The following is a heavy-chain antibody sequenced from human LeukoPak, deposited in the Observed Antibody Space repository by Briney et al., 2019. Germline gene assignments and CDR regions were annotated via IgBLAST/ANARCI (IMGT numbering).Heavy chain of an antibody. CDR1: GGSFSGYY. D-gene: IGHD2-15*01. V-gene: IGHV4-34*01. CDR3: ARGLCSGGSCYHAAGYYGMDV. CDR2: INHSGST. J-gene: IGHJ6*02. Sequence: ASETLSLTCAVYGGSFSGYYWSWIRQPPGKGLEWIGEINHSGSTNYNPSLKSRVTISVDTSKNQFSLKLSSVTAADTAVYYCARGLCSGGSCYHAAGYYGMDVWDQGTTVTVSS.